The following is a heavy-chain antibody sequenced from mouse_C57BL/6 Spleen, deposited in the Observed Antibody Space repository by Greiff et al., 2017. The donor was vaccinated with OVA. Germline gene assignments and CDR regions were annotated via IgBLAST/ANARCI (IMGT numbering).Heavy chain of an antibody. CDR3: ARLWSYAMDY. CDR2: INPNNGGT. CDR1: GYTFTDYY. J-gene: IGHJ4*01. Sequence: EVQLQQSGPELVKPGASVKISCKASGYTFTDYYMNWVKQSHGKSLEWIGDINPNNGGTSYNQKFKGKATLTVDKSSSTAYMELRSLTSEDSAVYYCARLWSYAMDYWGQGTSVTVSS. D-gene: IGHD1-1*02. V-gene: IGHV1-26*01.